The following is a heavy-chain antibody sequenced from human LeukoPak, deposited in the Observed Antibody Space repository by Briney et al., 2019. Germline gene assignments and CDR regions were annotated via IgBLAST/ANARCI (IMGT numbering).Heavy chain of an antibody. CDR2: ISYDGSNK. J-gene: IGHJ4*02. CDR3: AKLVGSAAATTDY. V-gene: IGHV3-30*18. Sequence: GRSLRLSCAASGFTFSSYGMHWVRQAPGKGLEWVAVISYDGSNKYYADSVKGRFTISRDNSKNTLYLQMNSLRAEDTAVYYCAKLVGSAAATTDYWGQGTLVTVSS. CDR1: GFTFSSYG. D-gene: IGHD6-13*01.